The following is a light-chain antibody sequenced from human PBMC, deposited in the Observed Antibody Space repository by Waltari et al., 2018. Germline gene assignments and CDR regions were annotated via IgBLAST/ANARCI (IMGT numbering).Light chain of an antibody. CDR3: QQRYKWPHS. CDR2: DAF. V-gene: IGKV3-11*01. Sequence: EIVLTQSPATLSLSSGESATLACRASQIVGTNLAWYQKRPGQAPRLLIYDAFDRAAGVPARFSGSSSGVEFTLTISSLEPEDSGVYFCQQRYKWPHSFGGGTKVEI. J-gene: IGKJ4*01. CDR1: QIVGTN.